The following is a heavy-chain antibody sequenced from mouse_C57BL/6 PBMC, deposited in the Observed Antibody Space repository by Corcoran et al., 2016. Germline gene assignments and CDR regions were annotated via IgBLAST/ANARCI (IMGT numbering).Heavy chain of an antibody. D-gene: IGHD4-1*01. CDR2: INTYSGVP. J-gene: IGHJ3*01. CDR1: GYTFTTYG. V-gene: IGHV9-3*01. CDR3: ARRTSGTGAY. Sequence: QIQLVQSGPELKKPGETVKISCKASGYTFTTYGMSWVKQAPGKGLKWMGWINTYSGVPTYADDFKGRFAFSLETSASTAYLQINNLKNEDTATYFCARRTSGTGAYGGQGTLVTVSA.